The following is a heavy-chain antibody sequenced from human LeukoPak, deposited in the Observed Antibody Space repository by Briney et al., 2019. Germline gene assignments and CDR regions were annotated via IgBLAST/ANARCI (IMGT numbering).Heavy chain of an antibody. CDR1: GFSFSEYH. D-gene: IGHD3-22*01. V-gene: IGHV1-2*02. CDR3: SRAGEDSTGHYDVFHL. CDR2: INPKTGDT. J-gene: IGHJ3*01. Sequence: ASVTVSCKASGFSFSEYHIHWVRQAPGQGPEWMGWINPKTGDTDSAQKFQGRVTLTSDSSIGTASIALSALTSADTGIYYCSRAGEDSTGHYDVFHLWGRGTKVTVSS.